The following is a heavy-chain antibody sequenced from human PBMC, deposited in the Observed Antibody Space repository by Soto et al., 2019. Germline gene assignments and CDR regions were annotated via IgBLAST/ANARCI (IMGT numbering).Heavy chain of an antibody. CDR3: AIERSSSWYNGTFYFDS. Sequence: QVQLVQSGAEVRKPGSSVKVSCKASGGTFTTYDISWVRQAPGQGLEWMGGIIPLFDATKYAQKFQGRVTITADKSTGTAYMELSSLRSEDTAMYYCAIERSSSWYNGTFYFDSWGQGTLVTVSS. CDR2: IIPLFDAT. V-gene: IGHV1-69*06. J-gene: IGHJ4*02. CDR1: GGTFTTYD. D-gene: IGHD6-19*01.